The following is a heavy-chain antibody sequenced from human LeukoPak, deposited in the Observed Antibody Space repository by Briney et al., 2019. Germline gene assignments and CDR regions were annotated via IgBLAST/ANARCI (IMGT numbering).Heavy chain of an antibody. CDR2: ISSSGSTI. CDR1: GFTFSSYE. J-gene: IGHJ4*02. D-gene: IGHD3-22*01. V-gene: IGHV3-48*03. Sequence: PGGSLPVSRAASGFTFSSYEMNWVRQAPGKGLEWVSYISSSGSTIYYADSVKGRFTISRDNAKNSLYLQMNSLRAEDTAVYYCARPEDSSGYSTCFDYWGKGTTVSASS. CDR3: ARPEDSSGYSTCFDY.